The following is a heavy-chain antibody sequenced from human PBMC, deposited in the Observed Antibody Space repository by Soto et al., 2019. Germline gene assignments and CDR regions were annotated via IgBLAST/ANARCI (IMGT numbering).Heavy chain of an antibody. D-gene: IGHD5-18*01. CDR1: RYSFINYA. CDR3: ARVLGLYSYGPGY. Sequence: ASVKVSCKASRYSFINYAMHWVRQAPGQRLEWMGWINAGNGNTKYSQKFQGRVTITRDTSASTAYMELSSLRSEDTAVYYCARVLGLYSYGPGYWGQGTLVTVSS. J-gene: IGHJ4*02. CDR2: INAGNGNT. V-gene: IGHV1-3*01.